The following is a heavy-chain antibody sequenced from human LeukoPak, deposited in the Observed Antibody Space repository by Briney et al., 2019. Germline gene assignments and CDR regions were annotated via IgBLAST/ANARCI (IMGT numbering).Heavy chain of an antibody. Sequence: GGSLRLSCAASGFTVTTNYISWVRQTPGKGLDWVSVIHSGGDSDYADSVKGRFIISRDNSKNTVYLQMNSLRGEDTAVYYCARGRAFDIWGQGTMVTVSS. CDR3: ARGRAFDI. J-gene: IGHJ3*02. V-gene: IGHV3-66*01. CDR2: IHSGGDS. CDR1: GFTVTTNY.